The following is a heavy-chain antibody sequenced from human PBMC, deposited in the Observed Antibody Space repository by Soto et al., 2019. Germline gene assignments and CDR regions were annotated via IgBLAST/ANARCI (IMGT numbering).Heavy chain of an antibody. V-gene: IGHV4-30-4*01. CDR1: GGSLSSGDYY. J-gene: IGHJ4*02. CDR2: IYYSGST. Sequence: PSETLSLTCTVSGGSLSSGDYYWSWIRQPPGKGLEWIGYIYYSGSTYYNPSLKSRVTISVDTSKNQFSLKLSSVTAADTAVYYCATSYYDSSGPFDYWGQGTLVNVSS. CDR3: ATSYYDSSGPFDY. D-gene: IGHD3-22*01.